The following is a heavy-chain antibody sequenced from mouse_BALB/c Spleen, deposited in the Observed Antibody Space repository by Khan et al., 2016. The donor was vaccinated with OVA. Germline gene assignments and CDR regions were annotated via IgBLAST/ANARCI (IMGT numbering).Heavy chain of an antibody. CDR3: ARDGAYYRNDGWFAY. V-gene: IGHV1-4*01. D-gene: IGHD2-14*01. Sequence: VQLQESGAELARPGASVKMSCKASGYTFTSYTIHWIKQRPGQGLEWIGYINPSSGYTNYNQKFKDKATLTADKSSTTAYMQLSSLTSDDSAAYYCARDGAYYRNDGWFAYWGQGTLVTVSA. CDR1: GYTFTSYT. CDR2: INPSSGYT. J-gene: IGHJ3*01.